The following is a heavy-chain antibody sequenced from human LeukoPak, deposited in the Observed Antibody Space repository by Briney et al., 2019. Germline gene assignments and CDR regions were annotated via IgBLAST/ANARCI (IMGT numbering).Heavy chain of an antibody. CDR1: GGSINSYY. Sequence: SETLSLTCTVSGGSINSYYWSWIRQPPGKGLEWIGYIYYSGSTNYNPSLKSRVTISVDTSKNQFSLKLSFVTAADTAVYYCARVRGGYWYFDLWGRGTLVTVSS. CDR2: IYYSGST. CDR3: ARVRGGYWYFDL. J-gene: IGHJ2*01. V-gene: IGHV4-59*01. D-gene: IGHD4-23*01.